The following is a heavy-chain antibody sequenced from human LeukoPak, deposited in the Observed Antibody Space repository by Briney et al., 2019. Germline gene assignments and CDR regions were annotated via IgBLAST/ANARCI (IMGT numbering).Heavy chain of an antibody. CDR3: ARLGWYDFWRTPLYYFDY. V-gene: IGHV4-39*01. CDR1: GGSISSSSYY. D-gene: IGHD3-3*01. CDR2: IYYSGST. J-gene: IGHJ4*02. Sequence: PSETLSLTCTVSGGSISSSSYYWGWIRQPPGKGLEWIGSIYYSGSTYYNPSLKSRVTISVDTSKNQFSLKLSSVTAADTAVYYCARLGWYDFWRTPLYYFDYWGQGTLVTVSS.